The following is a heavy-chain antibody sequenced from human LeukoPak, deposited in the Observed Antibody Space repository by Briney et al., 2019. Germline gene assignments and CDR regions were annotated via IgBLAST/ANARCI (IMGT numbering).Heavy chain of an antibody. Sequence: SETLSLTCTVSGGSISGYFWGWVRQPAGKGLEWIGRISISGSTNYNPSLKSRVSMSVDTSKNQFSLKLSSVTAADTAVYYCARGIYYFDYWGQGTPAIVSS. CDR3: ARGIYYFDY. CDR1: GGSISGYF. V-gene: IGHV4-4*07. CDR2: ISISGST. D-gene: IGHD2-21*01. J-gene: IGHJ4*02.